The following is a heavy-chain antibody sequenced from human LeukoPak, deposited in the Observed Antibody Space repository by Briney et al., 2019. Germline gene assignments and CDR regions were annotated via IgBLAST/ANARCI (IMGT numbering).Heavy chain of an antibody. CDR3: TTYYDYVWGSFSVDQKAVTQDY. Sequence: PGGSLRLSCTTSGFNFGDHAMSWVRQTPGKGLEWVGFIRSTAYSATIEYAASVKGRFTISRDDSKSIAYLQMNSLKTEDTAVYYCTTYYDYVWGSFSVDQKAVTQDYWGQGTLVTVSS. J-gene: IGHJ4*02. D-gene: IGHD3-16*01. CDR1: GFNFGDHA. V-gene: IGHV3-49*04. CDR2: IRSTAYSATI.